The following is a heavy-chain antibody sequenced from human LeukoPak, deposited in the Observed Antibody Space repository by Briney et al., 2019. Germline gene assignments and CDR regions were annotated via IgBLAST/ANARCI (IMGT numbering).Heavy chain of an antibody. Sequence: GGSLRLSCAASGFTFSHYAMTWVRQVPGKGLDWVSSISGYSGRTYYTDSVKGRFTISRDNSNNTVYLQMGSLRAEDTALYYCAKFLGGDEKVDAFDVWGPGTRVTVSS. CDR3: AKFLGGDEKVDAFDV. J-gene: IGHJ3*01. CDR1: GFTFSHYA. V-gene: IGHV3-23*01. D-gene: IGHD5-12*01. CDR2: ISGYSGRT.